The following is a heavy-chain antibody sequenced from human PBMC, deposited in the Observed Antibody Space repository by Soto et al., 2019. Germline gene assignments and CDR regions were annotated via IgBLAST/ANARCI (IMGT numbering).Heavy chain of an antibody. CDR2: IFHDGTA. CDR3: ARGGARWPGYFDS. CDR1: GVSISSGNW. Sequence: QVKLQESGPGLATPSGTLSLTCAVSGVSISSGNWWTWVRQTPQRGLEYIGEIFHDGTANYYPSFESRVAISVDTSKNQFSLKLRSVTAADTAVYYCARGGARWPGYFDSWGQGALVAVSS. V-gene: IGHV4-4*02. J-gene: IGHJ4*02. D-gene: IGHD2-15*01.